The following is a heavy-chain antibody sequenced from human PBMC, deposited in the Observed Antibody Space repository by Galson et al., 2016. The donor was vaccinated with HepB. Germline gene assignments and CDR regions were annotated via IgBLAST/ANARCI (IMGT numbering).Heavy chain of an antibody. CDR3: AAFIGVDFYSWFDP. Sequence: SLRLSCAASGFTLSKFHMNWVRQAPGKGLEWVSSISSAGDDIYYADSVKGRFTISRDNDKNPLYLQMDSLRVEDTAVYSCAAFIGVDFYSWFDPWGQGTLVTVSS. CDR1: GFTLSKFH. V-gene: IGHV3-21*01. J-gene: IGHJ5*02. CDR2: ISSAGDDI. D-gene: IGHD3-3*01.